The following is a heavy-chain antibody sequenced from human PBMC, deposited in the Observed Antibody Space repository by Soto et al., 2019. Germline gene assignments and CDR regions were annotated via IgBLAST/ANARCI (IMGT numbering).Heavy chain of an antibody. CDR2: IYHSGST. D-gene: IGHD3-10*01. CDR3: ARDRGRFGELFLDY. J-gene: IGHJ4*02. CDR1: GGSISSGGYS. Sequence: SETLSLTCAVSGGSISSGGYSWSWIRQPPGKGLEWIGYIYHSGSTYYNPSLKSRVTISVDRSKNQFSLKLSSVTAADTAVYYCARDRGRFGELFLDYWGQGTLVTVSS. V-gene: IGHV4-30-2*01.